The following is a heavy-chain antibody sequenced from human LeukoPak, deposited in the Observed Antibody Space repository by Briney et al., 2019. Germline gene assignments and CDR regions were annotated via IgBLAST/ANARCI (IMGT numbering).Heavy chain of an antibody. Sequence: GGSLRLSCAASGFTFSSYAMSWVRQAPGKGLEWVSAISGSGGSTYYADSVKGRFAISRDNSKNTLYLQMNSLRAEDTAVYYCAKCWRCVYYYDGKGFDYWGQGTLVTVSS. CDR2: ISGSGGST. J-gene: IGHJ4*02. CDR3: AKCWRCVYYYDGKGFDY. D-gene: IGHD3-22*01. V-gene: IGHV3-23*01. CDR1: GFTFSSYA.